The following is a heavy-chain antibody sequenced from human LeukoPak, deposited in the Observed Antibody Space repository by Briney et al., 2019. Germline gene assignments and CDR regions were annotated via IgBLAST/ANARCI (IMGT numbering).Heavy chain of an antibody. CDR2: IYTSGST. V-gene: IGHV4-4*07. Sequence: SETLSLTCTVSGGSISSYYWSWIRQPAGKGLEWIGRIYTSGSTNYNPSLKSRVTMSVDTSKNQFSLKLSSVTAADTAVYYCARAGGLLHDFWSGYPLYFDLWGRGTLVTVSS. J-gene: IGHJ2*01. CDR1: GGSISSYY. D-gene: IGHD3-3*01. CDR3: ARAGGLLHDFWSGYPLYFDL.